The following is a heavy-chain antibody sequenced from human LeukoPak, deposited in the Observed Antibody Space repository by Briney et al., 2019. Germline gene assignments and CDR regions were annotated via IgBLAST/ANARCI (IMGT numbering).Heavy chain of an antibody. D-gene: IGHD3-22*01. J-gene: IGHJ4*02. CDR3: ARTPESYDSSGYFDY. V-gene: IGHV3-23*01. CDR2: ISGSGGST. CDR1: GFTFSNYA. Sequence: GGSLRLSCAASGFTFSNYAMSWVRQAPGKGLEWVSAISGSGGSTYYADSVKGRFTISRDNSKNTLYLQMNSLRGGDTAVYYCARTPESYDSSGYFDYWGQGTLVTVSS.